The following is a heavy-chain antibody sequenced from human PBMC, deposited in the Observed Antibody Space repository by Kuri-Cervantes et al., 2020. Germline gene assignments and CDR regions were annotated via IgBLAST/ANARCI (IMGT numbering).Heavy chain of an antibody. CDR1: GGSISSSTYY. D-gene: IGHD3-10*01. Sequence: GSLRLSCTVSGGSISSSTYYWGWIRQAPGKGLEWIGSMYYTGSTYNNPSLRSRVTMSVDTSKNQFSLNLNSVTAADTAVYYCTRVLDYYGSGSYGFDFWGPGTVVTVSS. J-gene: IGHJ3*01. CDR2: MYYTGST. V-gene: IGHV4-39*07. CDR3: TRVLDYYGSGSYGFDF.